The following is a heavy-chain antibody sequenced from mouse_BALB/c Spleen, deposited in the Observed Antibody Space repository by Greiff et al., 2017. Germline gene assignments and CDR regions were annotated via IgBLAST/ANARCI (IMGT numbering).Heavy chain of an antibody. CDR3: ARSPSYYDAMDY. V-gene: IGHV5-17*02. Sequence: EVHLVESGGGLVQPGGSRKLSCAASGFTFSSFGMHWVRQAPEKGLEWVAYISSGSSTIYYADTVKGRFTISRDNPKNTLFLQMTSLRSEDTAMYYCARSPSYYDAMDYWGQGTSVTVSS. D-gene: IGHD2-1*01. CDR2: ISSGSSTI. CDR1: GFTFSSFG. J-gene: IGHJ4*01.